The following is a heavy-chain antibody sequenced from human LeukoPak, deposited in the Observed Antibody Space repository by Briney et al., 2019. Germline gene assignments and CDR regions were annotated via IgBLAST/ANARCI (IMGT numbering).Heavy chain of an antibody. CDR3: ARDLFAHGDYDLGY. CDR1: GFTFSSYA. CDR2: ISSNGGST. Sequence: GGSLRLSCAASGFTFSSYAMHWVRQAPGKGLEYVSAISSNGGSTYYANSVKGRFTISRDNSKNTLYLQMGSLRAEDMAVYYCARDLFAHGDYDLGYWGQGTLVTVSS. D-gene: IGHD4-17*01. V-gene: IGHV3-64*01. J-gene: IGHJ4*02.